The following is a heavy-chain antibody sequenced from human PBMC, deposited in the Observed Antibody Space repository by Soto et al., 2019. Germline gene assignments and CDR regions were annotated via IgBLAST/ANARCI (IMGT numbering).Heavy chain of an antibody. Sequence: QVQLQQWGAGLLKPSETLSLTCDVYGGSFSGYYWNWIRQPPGKGQEWLGEINHSGSTNYNPSLESRVTISLDTSKTQFSLKLTSVTAADTAVYYCARGEGRLVGTWFDPWGQGTLVTVSS. V-gene: IGHV4-34*01. CDR2: INHSGST. D-gene: IGHD5-12*01. CDR1: GGSFSGYY. CDR3: ARGEGRLVGTWFDP. J-gene: IGHJ5*02.